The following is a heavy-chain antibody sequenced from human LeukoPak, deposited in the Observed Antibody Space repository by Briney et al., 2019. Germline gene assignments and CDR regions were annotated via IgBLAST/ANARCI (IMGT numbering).Heavy chain of an antibody. CDR3: AREKGYGSGGSCYGSWFDP. CDR2: IYYSGST. CDR1: GGSISSGGYY. V-gene: IGHV4-31*03. Sequence: PSETLSLTCTVSGGSISSGGYYWSWIRQHPGKGLEWIGYIYYSGSTYYNPSLKSRVTISVDTSKNQFSLKLRSVTAADTAVNYCAREKGYGSGGSCYGSWFDPWGQGTLVTVSS. J-gene: IGHJ5*02. D-gene: IGHD2-15*01.